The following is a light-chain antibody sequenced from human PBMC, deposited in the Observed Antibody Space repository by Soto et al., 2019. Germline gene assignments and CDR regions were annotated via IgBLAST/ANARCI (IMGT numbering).Light chain of an antibody. CDR3: NSYRHSTTLV. Sequence: QSALTQPASVSGSPGQSITISCTGTSSDVGGYNSVSWFQQHPSKAPKLIIYEVSHRPSGVSIRFSGSKSGNTASLTISGLQAEDEDDYYCNSYRHSTTLVFGTGTKVTVL. J-gene: IGLJ1*01. CDR2: EVS. CDR1: SSDVGGYNS. V-gene: IGLV2-14*01.